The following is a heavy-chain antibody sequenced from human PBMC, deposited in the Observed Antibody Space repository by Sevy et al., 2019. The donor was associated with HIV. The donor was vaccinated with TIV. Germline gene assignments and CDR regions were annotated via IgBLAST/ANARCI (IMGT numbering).Heavy chain of an antibody. V-gene: IGHV3-49*03. J-gene: IGHJ4*02. Sequence: GGSLRLSCTTSGFIFGDFALSWFRQAPGKGLEWLGFIRSKAYGGTADFAASVKGRFAISRDDSKSIAYLQINSLRTDDTGVYYCSRDGTAVAGLNFDYWGQGTRVTVSS. CDR2: IRSKAYGGTA. D-gene: IGHD6-19*01. CDR1: GFIFGDFA. CDR3: SRDGTAVAGLNFDY.